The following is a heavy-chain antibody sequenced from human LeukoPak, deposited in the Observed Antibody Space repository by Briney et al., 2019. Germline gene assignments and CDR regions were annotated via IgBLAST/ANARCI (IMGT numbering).Heavy chain of an antibody. CDR2: IDHSGST. Sequence: SETLSLTCTVSGYSINSGYYWGWIRQPPGKGLEWIGSIDHSGSTYYNPSLKSRVTISVDTSKNQFSLKLSSVTAADTAVYYCAGMNVDTAIADDYWGQGTLVTVSS. D-gene: IGHD5-18*01. CDR3: AGMNVDTAIADDY. V-gene: IGHV4-38-2*02. J-gene: IGHJ4*02. CDR1: GYSINSGYY.